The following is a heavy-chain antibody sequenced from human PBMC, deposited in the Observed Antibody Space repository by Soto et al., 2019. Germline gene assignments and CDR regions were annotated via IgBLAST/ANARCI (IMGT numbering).Heavy chain of an antibody. V-gene: IGHV1-18*01. CDR1: GYTFTSYG. CDR3: ARETYDFWSGDSYYYGMDV. J-gene: IGHJ6*02. CDR2: ISAYNGNT. Sequence: GASVKVSCKASGYTFTSYGISWLRQAPGQGLEWMGWISAYNGNTNYAQKLQGRATMTTDTSTSTAYMELRSLRSDDTAVYYCARETYDFWSGDSYYYGMDVWGQGTTVTVSS. D-gene: IGHD3-3*01.